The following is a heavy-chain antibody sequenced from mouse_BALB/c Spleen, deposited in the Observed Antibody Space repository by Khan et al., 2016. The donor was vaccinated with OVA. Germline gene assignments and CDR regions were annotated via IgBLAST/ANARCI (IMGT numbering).Heavy chain of an antibody. CDR1: GFNIKDTY. CDR2: IDPANGNT. CDR3: ARGDYGYGYAMDY. Sequence: VQLKQSGAELVKPGASVKLSCTASGFNIKDTYMHWVKQRPEQGLEWIGRIDPANGNTKYDPKFQGKATITADTSSNTAYLQLSSLTSEDTAVYYCARGDYGYGYAMDYWGQGTSVTVSS. V-gene: IGHV14-3*02. J-gene: IGHJ4*01. D-gene: IGHD1-2*01.